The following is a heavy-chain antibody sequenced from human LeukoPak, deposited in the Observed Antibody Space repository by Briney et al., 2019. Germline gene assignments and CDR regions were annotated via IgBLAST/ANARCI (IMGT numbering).Heavy chain of an antibody. CDR3: TRGGNYFDP. CDR1: GFTFSNAW. J-gene: IGHJ5*02. CDR2: ISSSGGTM. Sequence: GGSLRLSCAASGFTFSNAWMSWVRQAPGKGLEWVAYISSSGGTMYYADSVKGRFTISRDDAKKSLYLQTNSLRAEDTAVYYCTRGGNYFDPWGQGTLVTVSS. V-gene: IGHV3-11*04.